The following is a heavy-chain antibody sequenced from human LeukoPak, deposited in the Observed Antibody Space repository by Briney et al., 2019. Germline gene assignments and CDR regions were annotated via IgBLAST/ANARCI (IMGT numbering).Heavy chain of an antibody. Sequence: TSETLSLTCSVSGGSVSNYYWSWVRQPAGKGLEWIGRIYAGGNTDHNPSLKSRVTMSVDTSKNQFSLKLSSVTAADTAVYYCARQAYYYDSSGYSGAFDIWGQGTMVTVSS. D-gene: IGHD3-22*01. J-gene: IGHJ3*02. CDR2: IYAGGNT. CDR3: ARQAYYYDSSGYSGAFDI. V-gene: IGHV4-4*07. CDR1: GGSVSNYY.